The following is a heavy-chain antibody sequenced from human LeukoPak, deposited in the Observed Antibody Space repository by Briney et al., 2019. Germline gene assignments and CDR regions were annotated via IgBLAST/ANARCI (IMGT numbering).Heavy chain of an antibody. J-gene: IGHJ6*03. CDR3: ARGRDGYKGPPVHATYYYYYYMDV. Sequence: PSETLSLTCAVYGGSFSGYYWSWIRQPPGKGLEWIGEINHSGSTNYNPSLKSRVTISVDTSKNQFSLKLSSVTAADAAVYYCARGRDGYKGPPVHATYYYYYYMDVWGKGTTVTVSS. D-gene: IGHD5-24*01. CDR2: INHSGST. V-gene: IGHV4-34*01. CDR1: GGSFSGYY.